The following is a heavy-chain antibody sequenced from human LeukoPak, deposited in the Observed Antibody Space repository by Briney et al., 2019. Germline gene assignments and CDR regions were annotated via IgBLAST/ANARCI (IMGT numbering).Heavy chain of an antibody. CDR3: ATTPRYCSGGSCYYFDY. CDR1: GYTLTELS. D-gene: IGHD2-15*01. J-gene: IGHJ4*02. V-gene: IGHV1-24*01. Sequence: ASVKVSCKVSGYTLTELSTHWVRQAPGKGLEWMGGFGPEDGETIYAQKFQGRVTMTEDTSTDTAYMELSSLRSEDTAVYYCATTPRYCSGGSCYYFDYWGQGTLVTVSS. CDR2: FGPEDGET.